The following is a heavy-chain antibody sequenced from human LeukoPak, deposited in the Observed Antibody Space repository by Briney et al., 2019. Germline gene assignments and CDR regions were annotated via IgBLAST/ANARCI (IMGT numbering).Heavy chain of an antibody. V-gene: IGHV1-18*04. CDR2: ISAYNGNT. CDR3: ARVGVVVAATLSSDY. CDR1: GYTFTSYG. Sequence: ASVKVSCKASGYTFTSYGISWVRQAPGQGLEWMGWISAYNGNTNYAQKLQGRVTMTTDTSTSTAYMELRSLRSDDTAVYYCARVGVVVAATLSSDYWSQGTLVTVSS. D-gene: IGHD2-15*01. J-gene: IGHJ4*02.